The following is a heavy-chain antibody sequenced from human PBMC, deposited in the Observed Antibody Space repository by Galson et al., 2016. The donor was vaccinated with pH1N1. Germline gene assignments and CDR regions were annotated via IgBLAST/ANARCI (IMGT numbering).Heavy chain of an antibody. CDR1: TFTFSRHG. J-gene: IGHJ3*02. V-gene: IGHV3-48*04. CDR3: VRDDYESWSGYDAFDI. Sequence: SLRLSCAASTFTFSRHGMNWVRQAPGKGLEWISYISSSSTRVFYADSVKGRFTISRDNAKNSLYLQTKSLRAEDTAVYYCVRDDYESWSGYDAFDIWGPGTMVIVSS. D-gene: IGHD3-3*01. CDR2: ISSSSTRV.